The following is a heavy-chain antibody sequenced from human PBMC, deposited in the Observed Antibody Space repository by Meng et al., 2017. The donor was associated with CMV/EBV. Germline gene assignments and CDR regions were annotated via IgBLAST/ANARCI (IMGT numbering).Heavy chain of an antibody. J-gene: IGHJ4*02. CDR2: IRYDGSNK. V-gene: IGHV3-30*02. CDR1: GFTFSSYG. CDR3: ARDIMYLDY. Sequence: GESLKISCAASGFTFSSYGMHWVRQAPGKGLEWVAFIRYDGSNKYYADSVKGRFTISRDNSKNTLYLQMNSLRAEDTAVYYCARDIMYLDYWGQGTLVTVSS. D-gene: IGHD3-16*01.